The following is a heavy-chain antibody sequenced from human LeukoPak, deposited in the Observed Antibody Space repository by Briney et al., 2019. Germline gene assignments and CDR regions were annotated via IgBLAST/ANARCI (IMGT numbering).Heavy chain of an antibody. D-gene: IGHD3-22*01. CDR2: IYYSGST. CDR3: ARRLYDSSGYHADAFDI. V-gene: IGHV4-39*07. CDR1: GGSISSSSYY. Sequence: SETLSLTCTVSGGSISSSSYYWGWIRQPPGKGLEWIGSIYYSGSTNYNPSLKSRVTISVDTSKNQFSLKLSSVTAADTAVYYCARRLYDSSGYHADAFDIWGQGTMVTVSS. J-gene: IGHJ3*02.